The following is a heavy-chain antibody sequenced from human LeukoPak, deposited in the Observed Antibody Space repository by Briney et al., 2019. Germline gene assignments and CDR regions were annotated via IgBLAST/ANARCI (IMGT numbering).Heavy chain of an antibody. D-gene: IGHD5-12*01. Sequence: SGGSLRLSCAASGFTFSSYTMSWVRQTPGKGLEWVSAISGSGGSTYYADSVKGRFTISRDNSKNTLYLQMNSLRAEGTAVYYCAKGRGYSGYDQTRYFDYWGQGTLVTVSS. CDR3: AKGRGYSGYDQTRYFDY. J-gene: IGHJ4*02. V-gene: IGHV3-23*01. CDR2: ISGSGGST. CDR1: GFTFSSYT.